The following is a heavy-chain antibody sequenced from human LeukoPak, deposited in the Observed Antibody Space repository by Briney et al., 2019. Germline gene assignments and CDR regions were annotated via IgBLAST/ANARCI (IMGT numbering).Heavy chain of an antibody. V-gene: IGHV3-30*02. CDR1: GFTFSSYG. Sequence: GGSLRLSCAASGFTFSSYGMHWVRQAPGKGLEWVAFIRYDGSNKYYADSVKGRFTISRDNAKNSLYLQMNSLRAEDTAVYYCARDGSRFNWFDPWGQGTLVTVSS. CDR3: ARDGSRFNWFDP. CDR2: IRYDGSNK. J-gene: IGHJ5*02. D-gene: IGHD2-2*01.